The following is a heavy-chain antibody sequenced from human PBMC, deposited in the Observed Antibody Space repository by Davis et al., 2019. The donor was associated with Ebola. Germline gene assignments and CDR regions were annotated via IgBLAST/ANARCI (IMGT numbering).Heavy chain of an antibody. CDR1: GYTFTSYY. J-gene: IGHJ4*02. V-gene: IGHV1-46*01. D-gene: IGHD5-18*01. CDR3: AREGGYSYGYCPYY. Sequence: AASVTVSCKASGYTFTSYYMHWVRLPPAHALSSFPLINPSGGSTTYAQKFQGRVTMTRDTSTSTVYMQLSSLRSEDTAVYYCAREGGYSYGYCPYYWGQGTLVTVSS. CDR2: INPSGGST.